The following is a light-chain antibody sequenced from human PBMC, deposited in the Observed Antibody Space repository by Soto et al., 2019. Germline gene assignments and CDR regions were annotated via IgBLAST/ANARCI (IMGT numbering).Light chain of an antibody. CDR3: QQYNNWPRT. CDR1: QSVGSN. CDR2: GAS. V-gene: IGKV3-15*01. Sequence: EIVMTQSPATLSVSPGERATLSCRASQSVGSNLAWYQHKPGQAPRLLIYGASTRATGIPARFSGSGSGTEFTLTISSLQSEDFALYYCQQYNNWPRTFGQGTKVVIK. J-gene: IGKJ1*01.